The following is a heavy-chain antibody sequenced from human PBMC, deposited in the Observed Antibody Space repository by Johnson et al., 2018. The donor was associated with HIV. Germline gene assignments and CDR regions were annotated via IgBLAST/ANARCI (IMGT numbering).Heavy chain of an antibody. CDR2: INWNGGST. CDR3: AREQYGGNSNAGDGFDI. Sequence: MLLVESGGGLIQPGGSLRLSCAASGFTVSSNYMSWVRQAPGKGLEWVSGINWNGGSTGYADSVKGRFTISRDNAKNSLYLQMNSLRAEDTAVYYCAREQYGGNSNAGDGFDIWGQGTMVTVSS. CDR1: GFTVSSNY. D-gene: IGHD4-23*01. V-gene: IGHV3-20*04. J-gene: IGHJ3*02.